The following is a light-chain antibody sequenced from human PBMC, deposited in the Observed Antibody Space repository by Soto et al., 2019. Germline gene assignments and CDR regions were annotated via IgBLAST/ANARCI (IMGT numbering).Light chain of an antibody. J-gene: IGKJ1*01. Sequence: DIVMTQSPDSLAVSLGERATINCKSSQSVLYSSNNKNYLAWYQQKPGQPPKLLIYWASTRESGVPDRFSGSGSGTDFTLTISSLQAEDVAVYYCHQYYSTQTFGQGTKVEIK. CDR1: QSVLYSSNNKNY. V-gene: IGKV4-1*01. CDR2: WAS. CDR3: HQYYSTQT.